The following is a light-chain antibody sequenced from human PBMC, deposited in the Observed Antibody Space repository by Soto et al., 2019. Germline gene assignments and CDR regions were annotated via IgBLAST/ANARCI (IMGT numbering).Light chain of an antibody. V-gene: IGKV3-15*01. CDR2: GAA. J-gene: IGKJ1*01. CDR1: QSVSSN. Sequence: ERVMTQSPATLSVSPGERATLSCRASQSVSSNLAWYQQKPGQAPRRLIYGAAPRATGIPARFSGSGSGTALPRTFSRPQSEDFAVYYCPHYNTWPQTFGQGTKGDI. CDR3: PHYNTWPQT.